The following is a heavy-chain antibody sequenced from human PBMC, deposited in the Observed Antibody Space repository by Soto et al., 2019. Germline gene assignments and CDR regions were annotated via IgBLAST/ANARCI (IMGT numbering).Heavy chain of an antibody. CDR1: GGTFSSYA. CDR2: IVPIVDTS. V-gene: IGHV1-69*12. D-gene: IGHD1-1*01. CDR3: VRVLATPAPPNN. Sequence: QVQLVQSGAEVRQPASSVKVSCKTSGGTFSSYAISWVRQAPGQGLEWMGGIVPIVDTSTYAQKFQGRVTIPADESKSNVYRGVSSLRSDDRALYYCVRVLATPAPPNNGGQGTLVPVPS. J-gene: IGHJ4*02.